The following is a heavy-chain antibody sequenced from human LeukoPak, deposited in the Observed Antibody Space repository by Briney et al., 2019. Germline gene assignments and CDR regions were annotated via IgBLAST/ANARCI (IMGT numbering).Heavy chain of an antibody. CDR3: AKDDEDTGGYYYLFDY. Sequence: GGSLRLSCAASGFTFSSYAMSWVRQAPGKGLEWVSAISGSGGSTYYADSVKGRFTISRDYSKNTLYLQMNSLRAEDTAVYYCAKDDEDTGGYYYLFDYWGQGTLVTVSS. CDR2: ISGSGGST. D-gene: IGHD3-22*01. J-gene: IGHJ4*02. CDR1: GFTFSSYA. V-gene: IGHV3-23*01.